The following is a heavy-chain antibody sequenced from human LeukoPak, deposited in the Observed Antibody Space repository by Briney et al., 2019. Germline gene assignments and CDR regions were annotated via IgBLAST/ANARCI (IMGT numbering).Heavy chain of an antibody. CDR1: GFTFDDYA. CDR2: ISWDGGSI. J-gene: IGHJ4*02. D-gene: IGHD5-12*01. V-gene: IGHV3-9*01. Sequence: GRSLRLSCAASGFTFDDYAMHWVRQAPGKGLEWVSGISWDGGSIGYADSVKGRFTISRDNAKNSLYLQMNSLRAEDTALYYCAKDSSGGYGTDFDYWGQGTLVTVSS. CDR3: AKDSSGGYGTDFDY.